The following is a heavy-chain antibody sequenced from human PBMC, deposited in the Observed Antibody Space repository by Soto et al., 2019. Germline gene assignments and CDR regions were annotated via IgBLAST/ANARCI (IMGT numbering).Heavy chain of an antibody. J-gene: IGHJ2*01. D-gene: IGHD2-21*02. CDR1: GFSLSTSGVG. V-gene: IGHV2-5*01. Sequence: QITLKESGPTLVKPTQTLTLTCTFSGFSLSTSGVGVGWIRQPPGKALEWLALIYWNDDKRYSPSLKSRLTITKDTSKNQVVLTMTNMDPVDTATYYCAHTYWGGDCYDWYFDLWGRGTLVTVSS. CDR2: IYWNDDK. CDR3: AHTYWGGDCYDWYFDL.